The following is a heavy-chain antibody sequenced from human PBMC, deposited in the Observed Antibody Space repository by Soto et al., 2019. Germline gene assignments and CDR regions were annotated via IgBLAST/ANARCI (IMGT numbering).Heavy chain of an antibody. CDR1: GFTFTSSA. V-gene: IGHV1-58*01. CDR2: IVVGSGNT. CDR3: AAIPGIAVAASYG. D-gene: IGHD6-19*01. Sequence: SVKVSCKASGFTFTSSAVQWVRQARGQRLEWIGWIVVGSGNTNYAQKFQERVTITRDMSTSTAYMELSSLRSEDTAVYYCAAIPGIAVAASYGWGQGALVTVSS. J-gene: IGHJ4*02.